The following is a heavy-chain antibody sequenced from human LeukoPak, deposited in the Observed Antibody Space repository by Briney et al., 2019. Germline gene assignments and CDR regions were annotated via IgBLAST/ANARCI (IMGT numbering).Heavy chain of an antibody. D-gene: IGHD4-17*01. Sequence: SETLSLTCSVAGGSLSSYYWSWIRQPAGKGLEWIGRIYTSGGTNYNHSLKSRVTMSVDTSKNQFYLKLSSVTAADTAVYYCARDQGHYGDYEGYFDYWGQGTLVTVSS. CDR1: GGSLSSYY. CDR3: ARDQGHYGDYEGYFDY. CDR2: IYTSGGT. J-gene: IGHJ4*02. V-gene: IGHV4-4*07.